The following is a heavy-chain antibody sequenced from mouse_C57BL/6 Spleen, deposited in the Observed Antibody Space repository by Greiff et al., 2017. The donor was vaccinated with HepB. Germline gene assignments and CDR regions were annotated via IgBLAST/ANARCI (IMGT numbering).Heavy chain of an antibody. CDR1: GYTFTSYW. V-gene: IGHV1-50*01. Sequence: QVQLKQPGAELVKPGASVKLSCKASGYTFTSYWMQWVKQRPGQGLEWIGEIDPSDSYTNYNQKFKGKATLTVDTSSSTAYMQLSSLTSEDSAVYYCARSLYYYGSRWYFDVWGTGTTVTVSS. CDR3: ARSLYYYGSRWYFDV. CDR2: IDPSDSYT. J-gene: IGHJ1*03. D-gene: IGHD1-1*01.